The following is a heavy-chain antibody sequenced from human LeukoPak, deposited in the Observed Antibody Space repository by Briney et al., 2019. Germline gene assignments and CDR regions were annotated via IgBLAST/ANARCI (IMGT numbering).Heavy chain of an antibody. Sequence: GGSLRLSCAASGLTFSSYEMSWVRQAPGKGLEWVSYISSSGSTTYYADSVKGRFTISRDNAKNSLYLQMNSLRAEDTAVYYCARPSVAGTYGYYYGMDVWGKGATVAVTS. CDR2: ISSSGSTT. CDR1: GLTFSSYE. J-gene: IGHJ6*04. V-gene: IGHV3-48*03. D-gene: IGHD6-19*01. CDR3: ARPSVAGTYGYYYGMDV.